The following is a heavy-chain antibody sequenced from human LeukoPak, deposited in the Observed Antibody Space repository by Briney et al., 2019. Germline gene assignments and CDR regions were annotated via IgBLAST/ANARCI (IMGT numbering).Heavy chain of an antibody. CDR3: AKVGDYYDSSGYPSDY. CDR1: GFTFSGYG. J-gene: IGHJ4*02. D-gene: IGHD3-22*01. Sequence: GGSLRLSCAASGFTFSGYGMHWVRQAPGKGLEWVSAISGSGGSTYYADSVKGRFTISRDNSKNTLYLQMNSLRAEDTAVYYCAKVGDYYDSSGYPSDYWGQGTLVTVSS. V-gene: IGHV3-23*01. CDR2: ISGSGGST.